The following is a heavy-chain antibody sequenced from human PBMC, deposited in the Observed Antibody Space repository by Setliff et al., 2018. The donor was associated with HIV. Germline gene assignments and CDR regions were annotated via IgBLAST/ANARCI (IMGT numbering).Heavy chain of an antibody. CDR2: LWRDEVGE. J-gene: IGHJ4*02. D-gene: IGHD2-2*01. V-gene: IGHV3-33*06. CDR1: GFSIENFD. Sequence: GGSLRLSCTVVGFSIENFDMHWVRQAPGKGLEWVSLLWRDEVGEYYADSVKGRFTISRDNSKNTLYLQMNSLRAEDTAVYYCAKVTSFWFEDYWGQGTLVTVSS. CDR3: AKVTSFWFEDY.